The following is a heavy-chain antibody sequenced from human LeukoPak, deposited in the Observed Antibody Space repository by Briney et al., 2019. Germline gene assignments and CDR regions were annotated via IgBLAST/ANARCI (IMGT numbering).Heavy chain of an antibody. CDR3: GRRPAVDGPIDN. V-gene: IGHV4-59*01. CDR1: GGSISSYY. CDR2: IYSSGTT. J-gene: IGHJ4*02. Sequence: ASETLSLTCTVSGGSISSYYWTWVRQPPGKGLEWIGRIYSSGTTDYSPSLKSRLTISIDTSKNQFSLRLASVTAADTAVYYCGRRPAVDGPIDNWGQGILVAVSS. D-gene: IGHD3/OR15-3a*01.